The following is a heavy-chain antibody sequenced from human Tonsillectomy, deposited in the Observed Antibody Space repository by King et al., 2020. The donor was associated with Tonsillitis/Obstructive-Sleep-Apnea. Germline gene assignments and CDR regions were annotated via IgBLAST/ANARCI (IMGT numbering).Heavy chain of an antibody. CDR1: GGSISSGGYY. D-gene: IGHD3-3*01. CDR2: IYYSGST. J-gene: IGHJ5*02. V-gene: IGHV4-31*01. Sequence: QLQESGPGLVKPSQTLSLTCTVSGGSISSGGYYWSWIRQHPGKGLEWIGYIYYSGSTYYNPSLKSLVTISVDTSKNQFSRKLSSVTAADTAVYYCARGFGGSTIFGVVIIPRWFDPWGQGTLVTVSS. CDR3: ARGFGGSTIFGVVIIPRWFDP.